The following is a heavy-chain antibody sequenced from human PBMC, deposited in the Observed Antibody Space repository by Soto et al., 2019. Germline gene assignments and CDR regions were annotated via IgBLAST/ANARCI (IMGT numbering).Heavy chain of an antibody. Sequence: GGSLRLSCAASGFTFSSYSMNWVRQAPGKGLEWVSSISSSSSYIYYADSVKGRFTISRDNAKNSLYLQMNSLRAEDTAVYYCASPRRIGGYGHWGQGTLVTVSS. V-gene: IGHV3-21*01. CDR2: ISSSSSYI. D-gene: IGHD5-12*01. CDR3: ASPRRIGGYGH. J-gene: IGHJ4*02. CDR1: GFTFSSYS.